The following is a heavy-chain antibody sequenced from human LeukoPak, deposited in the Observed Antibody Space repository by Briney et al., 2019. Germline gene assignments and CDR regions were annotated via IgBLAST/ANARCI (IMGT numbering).Heavy chain of an antibody. CDR1: GGSISSYY. V-gene: IGHV4-4*07. CDR2: IYTSGST. CDR3: ARESLYISSSSRYFDY. Sequence: SETLPLTCTVSGGSISSYYWSWIRQPAGKGLEWIGRIYTSGSTNYNPSLKSRVTMSVDTSKNQFSLKLSSVTAADTAVYYCARESLYISSSSRYFDYWGQGTLVTVSS. J-gene: IGHJ4*02. D-gene: IGHD6-6*01.